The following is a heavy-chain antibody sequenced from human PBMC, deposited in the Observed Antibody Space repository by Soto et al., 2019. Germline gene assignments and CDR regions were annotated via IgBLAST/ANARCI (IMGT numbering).Heavy chain of an antibody. J-gene: IGHJ4*02. CDR2: IYCSGNN. Sequence: PSETLSLTCTVSGGSISSSSYYWGWIRQPPGKGWEGIGSIYCSGNNYYNPSLKSRVTISVYTSKTQFSLKLSSVTAADTAVYYWARLGVRGVIVDYWGQGTLVTVSS. V-gene: IGHV4-39*01. CDR3: ARLGVRGVIVDY. D-gene: IGHD3-10*01. CDR1: GGSISSSSYY.